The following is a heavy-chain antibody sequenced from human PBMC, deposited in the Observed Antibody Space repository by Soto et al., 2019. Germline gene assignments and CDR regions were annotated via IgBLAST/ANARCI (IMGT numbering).Heavy chain of an antibody. CDR2: ITDSGAGT. V-gene: IGHV3-23*01. CDR1: GLTFSNYA. CDR3: AKDLDYITYAFDM. Sequence: PGGSLRLSCAASGLTFSNYAMSWVRQAPGKGLEWVSSITDSGAGTYYADSVRGRFIIYRDNSKNTLYLQMNSLRAEDTAVYFCAKDLDYITYAFDMWGQGTMVTVSS. J-gene: IGHJ3*02. D-gene: IGHD3-16*01.